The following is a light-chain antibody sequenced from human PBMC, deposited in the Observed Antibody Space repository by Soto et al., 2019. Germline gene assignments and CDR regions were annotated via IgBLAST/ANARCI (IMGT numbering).Light chain of an antibody. CDR2: EVS. CDR3: CSYAGSSRI. CDR1: SRDVGAYYL. Sequence: QSALTQPASVSGSPGQSITISCTGTSRDVGAYYLVSWYQQYPGKAPKLVIYEVSKRPSGVSDRFSGSKSGNTASLTISGLQADDEADYYCCSYAGSSRIFGTGTKLTVL. V-gene: IGLV2-23*02. J-gene: IGLJ1*01.